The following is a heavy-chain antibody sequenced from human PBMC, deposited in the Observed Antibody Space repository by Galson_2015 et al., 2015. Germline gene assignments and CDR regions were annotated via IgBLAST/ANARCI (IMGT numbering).Heavy chain of an antibody. CDR3: ARVWYYGSGSYFENYFDY. Sequence: SVKVSCKASGYTFARYTLHRLRQAPGQRLEWMGWISGVNDSTKYSQTFQGRVTISKDTFASTVSMELGSLRSDDTAVYYCARVWYYGSGSYFENYFDYWGQGTLVTVSS. CDR1: GYTFARYT. V-gene: IGHV1-3*01. D-gene: IGHD3-10*01. CDR2: ISGVNDST. J-gene: IGHJ4*02.